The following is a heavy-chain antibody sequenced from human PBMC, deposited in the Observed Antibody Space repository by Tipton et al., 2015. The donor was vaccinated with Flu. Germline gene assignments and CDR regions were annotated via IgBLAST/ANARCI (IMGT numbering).Heavy chain of an antibody. D-gene: IGHD3-22*01. CDR1: EFTFSLYG. Sequence: SLRLSCAASEFTFSLYGMHWVRQTPGKGLEWVAVIWYDGSNKDYADSVKGRFTISRDNSKNTLYLQMNSLRAEDTAVYYCAREGQDRAVTNYFDSRGYYYYDYWGRGTPVTVSS. J-gene: IGHJ4*02. CDR3: AREGQDRAVTNYFDSRGYYYYDY. V-gene: IGHV3-33*01. CDR2: IWYDGSNK.